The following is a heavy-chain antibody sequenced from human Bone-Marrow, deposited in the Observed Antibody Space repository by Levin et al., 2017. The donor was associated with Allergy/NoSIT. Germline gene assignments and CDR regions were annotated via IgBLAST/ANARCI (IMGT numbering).Heavy chain of an antibody. D-gene: IGHD3-22*01. CDR2: IHYSGST. Sequence: PSETLSLICTVSGDSVTSGSFYWNWVRQAPGKGLEWIGYIHYSGSTNYNPSVKSRVTMSLDTSKNQVSLKLASVTAADTALYYCARDSNRYYDSERNRNHFDYWGRGTLVTVSS. J-gene: IGHJ4*02. CDR3: ARDSNRYYDSERNRNHFDY. V-gene: IGHV4-61*01. CDR1: GDSVTSGSFY.